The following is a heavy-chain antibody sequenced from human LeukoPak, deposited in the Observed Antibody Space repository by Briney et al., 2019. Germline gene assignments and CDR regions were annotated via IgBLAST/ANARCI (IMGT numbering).Heavy chain of an antibody. Sequence: GGSLRLSCAASGFTFSSYSMNWVRQAPGKGLEWVSSISSSSSYIYYADSVKGRFTISRDNAKNSLYLQMNSLRDEDTAVYYCAKDLLYSSGWYGAFDIWGQGTLVTVSS. CDR2: ISSSSSYI. CDR3: AKDLLYSSGWYGAFDI. D-gene: IGHD6-19*01. V-gene: IGHV3-21*01. CDR1: GFTFSSYS. J-gene: IGHJ3*02.